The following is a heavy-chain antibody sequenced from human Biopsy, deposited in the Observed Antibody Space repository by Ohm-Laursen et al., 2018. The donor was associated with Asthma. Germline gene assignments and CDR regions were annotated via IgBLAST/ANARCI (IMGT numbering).Heavy chain of an antibody. CDR1: GFSISSYG. V-gene: IGHV3-30*18. J-gene: IGHJ6*02. CDR2: ISYDGREK. Sequence: SLRLSCAAPGFSISSYGMHWVRQAPGKGPEWVALISYDGREKGYVDSVKGRFTISRDNFRNTLYVEMSSLRPEDSATYYCAKDRFDGSVTSHYYYYGIDVWGQGTAVTVSS. CDR3: AKDRFDGSVTSHYYYYGIDV. D-gene: IGHD3-10*01.